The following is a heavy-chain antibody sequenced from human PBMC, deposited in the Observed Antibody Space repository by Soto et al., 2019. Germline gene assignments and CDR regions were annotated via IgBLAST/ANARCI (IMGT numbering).Heavy chain of an antibody. CDR3: VKAGRWLQFDP. Sequence: PGGSLRLSCSASGFTFSSYAMHWVRQAPGKGLEYVSAISSNGGSTYYADSVKGRFTISRDNSKNTLYLQMSSLRAEDTAVYYCVKAGRWLQFDPWGQGTLVTVSS. CDR1: GFTFSSYA. D-gene: IGHD5-12*01. CDR2: ISSNGGST. V-gene: IGHV3-64D*08. J-gene: IGHJ5*02.